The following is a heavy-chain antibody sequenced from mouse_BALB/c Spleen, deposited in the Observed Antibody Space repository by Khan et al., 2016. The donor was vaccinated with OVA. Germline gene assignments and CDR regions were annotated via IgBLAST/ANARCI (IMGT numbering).Heavy chain of an antibody. CDR3: KLMRPAWFAY. V-gene: IGHV14-4*02. J-gene: IGHJ3*01. Sequence: VQLQQSGAELVRSGASVKLSCTASGFNIKDYYMHWVKQRPEQGLEWIGWIDPENGDTEYAPKFQGKATMTADTSSNTAYLQLSSLTSEDTAVYYCKLMRPAWFAYWGQGTLVTVSA. CDR1: GFNIKDYY. CDR2: IDPENGDT.